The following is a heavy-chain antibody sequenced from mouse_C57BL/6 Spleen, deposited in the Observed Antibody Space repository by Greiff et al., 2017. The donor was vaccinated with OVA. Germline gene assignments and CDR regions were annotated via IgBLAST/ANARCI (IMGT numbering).Heavy chain of an antibody. CDR3: ASMVTGSFDY. CDR1: GYTFTDYY. D-gene: IGHD2-2*01. Sequence: VQLQQSGPELVKPGASVKISCKASGYTFTDYYMNWVKQSHGKSLEWIGDINPNNGGTSYNQKFKGKATLTVDKSSSTAYMELRSLTSEDSAVYYCASMVTGSFDYWGQGTTLTVSS. CDR2: INPNNGGT. V-gene: IGHV1-26*01. J-gene: IGHJ2*01.